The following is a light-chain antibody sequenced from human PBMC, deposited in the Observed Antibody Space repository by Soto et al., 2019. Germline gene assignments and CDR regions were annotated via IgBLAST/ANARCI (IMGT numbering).Light chain of an antibody. J-gene: IGKJ5*01. CDR2: DAS. CDR3: QQRSNWPPIT. CDR1: QSVSSY. V-gene: IGKV3-11*01. Sequence: EIVLTQSPATLSLSPGERATLSCRASQSVSSYLAWYQQKPGQAPRLLIYDASNRATGIPARFSGSGCGTDFTPPISSLEPEDLAVNYCQQRSNWPPITFGQGTRLEIK.